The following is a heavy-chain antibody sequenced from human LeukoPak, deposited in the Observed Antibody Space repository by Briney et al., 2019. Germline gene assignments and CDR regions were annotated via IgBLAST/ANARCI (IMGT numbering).Heavy chain of an antibody. Sequence: PSETLSLTCTVSGGSISSGGYYWSWIRQHPGKGLEWIGYIYYSGSTYYNPSLKSRVTISVDTSKNQFSLKLSSVTAADTAVYYCAREEAPPGGMDVWDQGTTVTVSS. J-gene: IGHJ6*02. V-gene: IGHV4-31*03. CDR1: GGSISSGGYY. CDR3: AREEAPPGGMDV. CDR2: IYYSGST.